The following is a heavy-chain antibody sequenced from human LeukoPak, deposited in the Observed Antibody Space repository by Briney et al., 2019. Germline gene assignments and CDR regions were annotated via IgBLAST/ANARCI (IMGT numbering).Heavy chain of an antibody. CDR3: AREYSSSWSFDY. J-gene: IGHJ4*02. CDR1: GYTFTSYD. Sequence: ASVKVSCKASGYTFTSYDINWVRQATGQGLEWMGWMNPNSGNTGYAQKFQGRVTITRNTSISTAYMELSSLRSEDTAVYYCAREYSSSWSFDYWGQGTLVTVSS. D-gene: IGHD6-13*01. CDR2: MNPNSGNT. V-gene: IGHV1-8*03.